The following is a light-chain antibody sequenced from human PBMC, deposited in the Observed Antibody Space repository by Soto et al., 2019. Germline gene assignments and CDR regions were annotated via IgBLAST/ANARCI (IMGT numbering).Light chain of an antibody. CDR2: GAS. J-gene: IGKJ1*01. CDR1: QSIASR. CDR3: QQTDTIPRT. V-gene: IGKV1-39*01. Sequence: DIQMTQSPSSLSASVGDRVTITCRASQSIASRLNWYQQKPGSAPKLLIYGASTLESGVPSRFSGSGSGTDFALTVSSLQVEDFGTYYCQQTDTIPRTFGQGTKV.